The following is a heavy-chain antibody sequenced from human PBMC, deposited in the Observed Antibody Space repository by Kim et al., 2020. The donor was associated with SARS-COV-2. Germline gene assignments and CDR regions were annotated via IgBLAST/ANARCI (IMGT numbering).Heavy chain of an antibody. Sequence: GSVGATTDPDSVKGRFTISRDNAQTTLYLQMNSLRAEATAVYYCAKEWDWWGQGTLVTVSS. V-gene: IGHV3-23*01. J-gene: IGHJ4*02. CDR3: AKEWDW. D-gene: IGHD3-9*01. CDR2: GSVGAT.